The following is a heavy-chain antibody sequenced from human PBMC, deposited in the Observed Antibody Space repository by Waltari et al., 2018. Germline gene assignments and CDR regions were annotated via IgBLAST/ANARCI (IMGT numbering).Heavy chain of an antibody. J-gene: IGHJ5*02. CDR3: ARGKGYCSGGSCYPGPYNWFDP. V-gene: IGHV1-69*01. D-gene: IGHD2-15*01. CDR2: IIPIFGTA. CDR1: GGTVRSYS. Sequence: QVQLVQSGAEVKKPGSSVKVSCKASGGTVRSYSSRRVRAAPGQGLGGMGGIIPIFGTANYAQKFQGRVTITADESTSTAYMELSSLRSEDTAVYYCARGKGYCSGGSCYPGPYNWFDPWGQGTLVTVSS.